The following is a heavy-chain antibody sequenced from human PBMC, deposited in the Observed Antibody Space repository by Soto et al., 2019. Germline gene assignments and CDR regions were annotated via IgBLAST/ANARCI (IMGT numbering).Heavy chain of an antibody. CDR2: IYYSGST. CDR1: GGSISSYY. D-gene: IGHD6-13*01. CDR3: ARDPYSSSSDAFDI. V-gene: IGHV4-59*01. Sequence: SETLSLTCTVSGGSISSYYWSWIRQPPGKGLEWIGYIYYSGSTNYNPSLKSRVTISVDTSKNQFSLKLSSVTAADTAVYYCARDPYSSSSDAFDIWGQGTMVTV. J-gene: IGHJ3*02.